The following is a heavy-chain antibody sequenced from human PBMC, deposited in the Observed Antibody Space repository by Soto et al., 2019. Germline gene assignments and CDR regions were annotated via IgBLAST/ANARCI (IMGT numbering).Heavy chain of an antibody. J-gene: IGHJ5*02. Sequence: VQLGQSGTEVKKPGASVKVSCTASGYTFTSYGISWVRQAPGQGLEWMGWSSVYNGKTNYGQKFQGRVTMTTDTSTTTAQNALRRLRADDTPVYSCARDSRRCFGDFSVARFDPWGQGTPVTVSS. CDR3: ARDSRRCFGDFSVARFDP. CDR2: SSVYNGKT. CDR1: GYTFTSYG. V-gene: IGHV1-18*01. D-gene: IGHD3-10*01.